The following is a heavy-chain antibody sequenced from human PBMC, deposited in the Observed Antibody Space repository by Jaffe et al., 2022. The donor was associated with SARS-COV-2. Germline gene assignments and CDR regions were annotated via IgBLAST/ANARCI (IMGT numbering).Heavy chain of an antibody. V-gene: IGHV3-73*02. CDR3: TRTIMAPGGVVYYYYMDV. D-gene: IGHD3-3*01. CDR1: GFTFSGSA. J-gene: IGHJ6*03. Sequence: EVQLVESGGGLVQPGGSLKLSCAASGFTFSGSAMHWVRQASGKGLEWVGRIRSKANSYATAYAASVKGRFTISRDDSKNTAYLQMNSLKTEDTAVYYCTRTIMAPGGVVYYYYMDVWGKGTTVTVSS. CDR2: IRSKANSYAT.